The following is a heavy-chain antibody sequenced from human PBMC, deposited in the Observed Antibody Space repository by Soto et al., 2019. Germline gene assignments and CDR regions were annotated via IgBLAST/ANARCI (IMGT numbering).Heavy chain of an antibody. CDR3: VRVVAIPGYPDN. D-gene: IGHD5-12*01. J-gene: IGHJ4*02. CDR2: IVPIFDTS. CDR1: GGTFSSYA. Sequence: QVQLVQSGAEVRQPASSVKVSCKTSGGTFSSYAISWVRQAPGQGLEWMGGIVPIFDTSTYAQKFQGRVTITADESTSTGYMELSSLRSDDTAVYYCVRVVAIPGYPDNWGQGTLVTVSS. V-gene: IGHV1-69*12.